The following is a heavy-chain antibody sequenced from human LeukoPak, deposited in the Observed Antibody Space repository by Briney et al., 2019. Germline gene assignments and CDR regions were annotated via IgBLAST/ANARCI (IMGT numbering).Heavy chain of an antibody. J-gene: IGHJ4*02. V-gene: IGHV1-2*06. Sequence: ASVKVSCKASGYTFTGYYMHWVRQAPGQGLEWMGRINPNSGGTNYAQKFQGRVTMTRDTSISTAYMELSRLRSDATAVYYCARDRLWFGEYYFDYWGQGTLVTVSS. CDR2: INPNSGGT. CDR1: GYTFTGYY. D-gene: IGHD3-10*01. CDR3: ARDRLWFGEYYFDY.